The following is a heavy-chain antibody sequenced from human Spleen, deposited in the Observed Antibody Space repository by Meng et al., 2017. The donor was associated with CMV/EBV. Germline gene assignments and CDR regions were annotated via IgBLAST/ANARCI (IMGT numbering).Heavy chain of an antibody. Sequence: GGSLRLSCAASGFTFDDYAMHWVRQAPGKGLEWVSGISWNSGSIGYADSVKGRFTISRDISKSTLYLQMSSLRAEDTAVYYCAKQGTSGSRGAMDVWGQGTTVTVSS. D-gene: IGHD1-26*01. CDR3: AKQGTSGSRGAMDV. CDR2: ISWNSGSI. J-gene: IGHJ6*02. CDR1: GFTFDDYA. V-gene: IGHV3-9*01.